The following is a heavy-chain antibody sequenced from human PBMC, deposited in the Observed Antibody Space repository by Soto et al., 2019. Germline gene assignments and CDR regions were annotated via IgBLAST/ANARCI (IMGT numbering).Heavy chain of an antibody. Sequence: GASVKVSCKASGYTFTSYGISWVRQAPGQGLEWMGWISAYNGNTNYAQKLQGRVTMTTDTSTSTAYMELSSLRSEDTAVYYCARGGYCSGGSCYYNWFDPWGQGTLVTVSS. D-gene: IGHD2-15*01. CDR1: GYTFTSYG. CDR3: ARGGYCSGGSCYYNWFDP. V-gene: IGHV1-18*01. J-gene: IGHJ5*02. CDR2: ISAYNGNT.